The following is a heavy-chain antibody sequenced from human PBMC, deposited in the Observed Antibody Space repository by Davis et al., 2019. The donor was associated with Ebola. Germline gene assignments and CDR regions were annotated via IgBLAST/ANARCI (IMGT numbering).Heavy chain of an antibody. D-gene: IGHD2-2*01. Sequence: ASVKVSCKASGYTFTNYYMHWVRQAPGQGLEWMGIINPSDGDTRYTQKFQGRVTMTRDTSISTAYMELSRLRSDDTAVYYCARSCSSTSCYLFDYWGQGTLVTVSS. CDR3: ARSCSSTSCYLFDY. CDR2: INPSDGDT. J-gene: IGHJ4*02. CDR1: GYTFTNYY. V-gene: IGHV1-46*01.